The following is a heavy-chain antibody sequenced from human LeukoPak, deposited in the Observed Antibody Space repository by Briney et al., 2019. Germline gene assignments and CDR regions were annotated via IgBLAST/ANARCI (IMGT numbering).Heavy chain of an antibody. CDR2: IRYDGSNK. J-gene: IGHJ6*03. D-gene: IGHD3-16*01. CDR1: GFTFSGYG. CDR3: ARGESYYYYYMDV. V-gene: IGHV3-30*02. Sequence: GGSLRLSCAASGFTFSGYGMHWVRQAPGKGLEWVAFIRYDGSNKYYADSVKGRFTISRDNSKNTLYLQMNSLRADDTAVYYCARGESYYYYYMDVWGKGTTVTVSS.